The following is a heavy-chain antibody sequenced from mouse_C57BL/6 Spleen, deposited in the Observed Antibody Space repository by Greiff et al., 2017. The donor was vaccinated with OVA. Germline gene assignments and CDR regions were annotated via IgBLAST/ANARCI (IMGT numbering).Heavy chain of an antibody. D-gene: IGHD1-1*01. J-gene: IGHJ3*01. CDR2: IYPSDSET. Sequence: QVQLQQPGAELVRPGSSVKLSCKASGYTFTSYWMAWVKQRPGQGLEWIGNIYPSDSETHYNQKFKDKATLTVDKSSSTAYMQLSSLTSEDSAVYYCARHPFYGSSPLFDYWGQGTLVTVSA. CDR1: GYTFTSYW. CDR3: ARHPFYGSSPLFDY. V-gene: IGHV1-61*01.